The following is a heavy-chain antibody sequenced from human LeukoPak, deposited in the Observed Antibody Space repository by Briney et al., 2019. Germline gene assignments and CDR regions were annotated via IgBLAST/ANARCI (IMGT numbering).Heavy chain of an antibody. D-gene: IGHD3-16*02. J-gene: IGHJ4*02. Sequence: GASVKVSCKASGGTFSSYAISWVRQAPGHGLEWMGRIIPIFGTANYAQKFQGRVTITTDESTSTAYMELSSLRSEDTAVYYCARVRLRLGELSLWDWGQGTLVTVSS. V-gene: IGHV1-69*05. CDR3: ARVRLRLGELSLWD. CDR2: IIPIFGTA. CDR1: GGTFSSYA.